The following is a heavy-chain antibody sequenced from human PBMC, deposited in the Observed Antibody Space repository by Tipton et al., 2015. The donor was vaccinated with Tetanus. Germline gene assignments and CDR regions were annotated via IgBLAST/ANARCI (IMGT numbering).Heavy chain of an antibody. Sequence: QLVQSGAEVRKPGASVKVSCKSSDYTFSSYGFSWVRQAPGQGLEWVGWISPYSGHTDYAQSLQGRVSMTTDTSTNTAYLELRSLRSDDTAVYYCAREVYREIDYWGQGTLVTVSS. CDR3: AREVYREIDY. CDR1: DYTFSSYG. V-gene: IGHV1-18*01. CDR2: ISPYSGHT. D-gene: IGHD5-24*01. J-gene: IGHJ4*02.